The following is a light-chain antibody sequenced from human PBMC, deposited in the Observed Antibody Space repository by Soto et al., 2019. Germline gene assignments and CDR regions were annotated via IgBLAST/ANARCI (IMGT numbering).Light chain of an antibody. CDR1: SSNIGSNT. V-gene: IGLV1-44*01. CDR3: AAWDDSPDGLGV. Sequence: QSVLTQPPSASGTPGQSVTISCSGSSSNIGSNTVNWYQQLPGTAPKLVIYTNNQRPSGVPDRFSGSKSGTSASLAISGLQYEDEADYYCAAWDDSPDGLGVFGGGTKLTVL. CDR2: TNN. J-gene: IGLJ3*02.